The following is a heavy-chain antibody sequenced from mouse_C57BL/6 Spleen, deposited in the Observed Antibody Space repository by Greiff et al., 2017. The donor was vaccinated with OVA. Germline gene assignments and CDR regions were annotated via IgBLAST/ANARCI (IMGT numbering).Heavy chain of an antibody. CDR1: GYSFTGYY. CDR3: ARGEIFDY. CDR2: INPSTGGT. Sequence: VQLQQSGPELVKPGASVKISCKASGYSFTGYYMNWVKQSPEKSLEWIGEINPSTGGTTYNQKFKAKATLTVDKSSSTAYMQLKSLTSEDSAVYYCARGEIFDYWGQGTTLTVSS. V-gene: IGHV1-42*01. J-gene: IGHJ2*01.